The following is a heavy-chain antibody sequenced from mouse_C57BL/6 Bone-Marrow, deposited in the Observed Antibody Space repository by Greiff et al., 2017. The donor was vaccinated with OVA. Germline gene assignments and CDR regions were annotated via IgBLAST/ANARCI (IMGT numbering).Heavy chain of an antibody. CDR1: GYTFTDYY. J-gene: IGHJ4*01. Sequence: VQLQQSGAELVRPGASVKLSCKASGYTFTDYYINWVKQRPGQGLEWIARIYPGSGNTYYNEKFKGKATLTAENSSSTAYMQLSSLTSEDSAVYFCASNYCAMDYWGQGTSVTVSS. CDR3: ASNYCAMDY. CDR2: IYPGSGNT. V-gene: IGHV1-76*01.